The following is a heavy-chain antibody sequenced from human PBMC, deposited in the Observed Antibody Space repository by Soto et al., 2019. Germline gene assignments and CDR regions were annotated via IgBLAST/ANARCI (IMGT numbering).Heavy chain of an antibody. CDR2: ISSSGSHV. Sequence: EVRLVESGGGLVKPGGSLRLSCAASGFTFSSYYMNWIRQAPGEGLEWVSSISSSGSHVFYADSARGRFTIPRDNAENSLYLQMDSPRADDSAVYLCAGNDVSLDYWGQGTLVTVSS. CDR1: GFTFSSYY. J-gene: IGHJ4*01. CDR3: AGNDVSLDY. V-gene: IGHV3-21*01. D-gene: IGHD1-1*01.